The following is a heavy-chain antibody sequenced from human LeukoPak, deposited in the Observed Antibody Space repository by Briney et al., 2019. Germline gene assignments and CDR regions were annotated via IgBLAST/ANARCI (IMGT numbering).Heavy chain of an antibody. D-gene: IGHD6-6*01. J-gene: IGHJ4*02. CDR2: IIPIFGTA. CDR1: GGTFSSYA. Sequence: SVKVSCKASGGTFSSYAISWVRQAPGQGLEWMGGIIPIFGTANYAQKFQGRVTITADESTSTAYMELSSLRSEDTAVYYCASRGSSSGPVGYWGQRTLVTVSS. V-gene: IGHV1-69*13. CDR3: ASRGSSSGPVGY.